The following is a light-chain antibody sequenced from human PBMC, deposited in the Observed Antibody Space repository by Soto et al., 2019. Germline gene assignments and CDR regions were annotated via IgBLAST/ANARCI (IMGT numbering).Light chain of an antibody. Sequence: EIVMTQSPATLSVSPGDRATLSCRASQSVSNNLAWYQQKPGQAPRVLIFHASTRATGIPARFSGSGSGTEFTLTISSLQSEDFAVYYCQQYNNWRTFGQGTKLEI. J-gene: IGKJ2*01. CDR1: QSVSNN. CDR2: HAS. CDR3: QQYNNWRT. V-gene: IGKV3-15*01.